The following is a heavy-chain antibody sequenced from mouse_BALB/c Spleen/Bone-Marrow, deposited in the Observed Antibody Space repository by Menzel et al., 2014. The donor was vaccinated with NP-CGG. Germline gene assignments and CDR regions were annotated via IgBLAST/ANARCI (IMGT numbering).Heavy chain of an antibody. CDR2: INPDSSTI. CDR3: ALLGNYGYFDV. Sequence: EVKLMESGGGLVQPGGSLKLSCAASGFDFSRYWMSWVRQAPGKGLEWIGEINPDSSTINYTPSLKDKFIISRDNAKNTLYLQMSKVRSGDTALYYCALLGNYGYFDVWGAGTTVTVSS. V-gene: IGHV4-1*02. D-gene: IGHD2-1*01. CDR1: GFDFSRYW. J-gene: IGHJ1*01.